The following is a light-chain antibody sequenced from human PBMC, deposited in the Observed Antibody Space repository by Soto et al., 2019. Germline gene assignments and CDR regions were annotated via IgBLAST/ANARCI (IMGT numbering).Light chain of an antibody. CDR3: SSYTSSSTLRV. CDR2: DVS. CDR1: SSDVGGYNY. Sequence: QSVLTQPASVSGSPGQSITISCTGTSSDVGGYNYVSWYQQHPGNAPKLMIYDVSNRPSGVSNRFSGSKSGNTASLTISGLQAEDEADYYCSSYTSSSTLRVFGGGTKLTVL. V-gene: IGLV2-14*01. J-gene: IGLJ2*01.